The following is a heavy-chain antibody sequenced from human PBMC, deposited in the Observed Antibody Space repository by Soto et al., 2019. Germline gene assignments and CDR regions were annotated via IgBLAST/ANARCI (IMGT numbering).Heavy chain of an antibody. V-gene: IGHV1-58*01. J-gene: IGHJ4*02. CDR3: AYDSSGYYYFDY. CDR1: GFTFTSSS. Sequence: ASVKVSCKASGFTFTSSSVLWVRQARGQRLEWIGWIVVGSGNTNYAQKFQERVTMTRDMSTSTAYMELSSLRSEDTAVYYCAYDSSGYYYFDYWGQGTLVTVSS. CDR2: IVVGSGNT. D-gene: IGHD3-22*01.